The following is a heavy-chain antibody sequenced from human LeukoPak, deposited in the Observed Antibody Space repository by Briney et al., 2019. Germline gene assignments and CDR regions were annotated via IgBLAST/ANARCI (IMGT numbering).Heavy chain of an antibody. Sequence: ASVKVSCKASGCTFIRYYTHWVRQAPGQGPEWMGWINPKSGDTNYAQKLQGRVTMTRDTSISTAYMELSRLKSDDTAVLYCARDGSGYSAYLAFDIWGQGTKVTVSS. CDR1: GCTFIRYY. V-gene: IGHV1-2*02. CDR3: ARDGSGYSAYLAFDI. J-gene: IGHJ3*02. CDR2: INPKSGDT. D-gene: IGHD5-12*01.